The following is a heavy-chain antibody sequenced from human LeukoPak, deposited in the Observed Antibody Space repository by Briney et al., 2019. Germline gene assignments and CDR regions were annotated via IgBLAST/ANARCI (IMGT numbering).Heavy chain of an antibody. CDR3: AKDCSSTSCYDAFDI. J-gene: IGHJ3*02. D-gene: IGHD2-2*01. V-gene: IGHV4-4*07. Sequence: SESLSLTCTVSGGSISSYYWSWIRQPAGKGLEWIGRIYTSGSTNYNPSLKSRVTMSVDTSKNQFSLKLSSVTAADTAVYYCAKDCSSTSCYDAFDIWAKGQWSPSLQ. CDR1: GGSISSYY. CDR2: IYTSGST.